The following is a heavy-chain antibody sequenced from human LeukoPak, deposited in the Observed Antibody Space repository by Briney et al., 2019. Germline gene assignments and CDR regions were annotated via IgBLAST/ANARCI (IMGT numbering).Heavy chain of an antibody. J-gene: IGHJ4*02. CDR3: ARQTAGGAMGFDY. D-gene: IGHD3-16*01. V-gene: IGHV4-59*08. CDR2: IYYSGST. Sequence: SETLSLTCTVSGGSISSYYWSWIRQPPGKGLEWIGYIYYSGSTNYNPSLKSRVTISVDTSKNQFSLKLSSVTAADTAVYYCARQTAGGAMGFDYRGQGTLVTVSS. CDR1: GGSISSYY.